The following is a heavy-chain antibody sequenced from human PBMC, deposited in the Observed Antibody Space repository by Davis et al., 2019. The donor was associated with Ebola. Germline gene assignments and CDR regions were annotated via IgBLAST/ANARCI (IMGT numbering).Heavy chain of an antibody. CDR1: GYTFTSYG. CDR3: ARESTFRYSSSWYNWFDP. CDR2: ISAYNGNT. V-gene: IGHV1-18*01. Sequence: AASVKVSCKASGYTFTSYGISWVRQAPGQGLEWMGWISAYNGNTNYAQKFQGRVTMTRDTSTSTVYMELSSLRSEDTAVYYCARESTFRYSSSWYNWFDPWGQGTLVTVSS. D-gene: IGHD6-13*01. J-gene: IGHJ5*02.